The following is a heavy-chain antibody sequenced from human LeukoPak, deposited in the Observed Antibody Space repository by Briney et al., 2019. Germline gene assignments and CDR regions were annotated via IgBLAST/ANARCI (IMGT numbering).Heavy chain of an antibody. Sequence: PSETLSLTCTVSGGSINSSSYYWGWIRQPLGKGLEWIGSIYYRETTHYNSSLKSRVTISIDTSKNQFSLKLSSVTAADSALYYCAIEGRGYNDALGRKTDYWGQGTLVTVSS. CDR3: AIEGRGYNDALGRKTDY. CDR2: IYYRETT. V-gene: IGHV4-39*01. D-gene: IGHD5-18*01. CDR1: GGSINSSSYY. J-gene: IGHJ4*02.